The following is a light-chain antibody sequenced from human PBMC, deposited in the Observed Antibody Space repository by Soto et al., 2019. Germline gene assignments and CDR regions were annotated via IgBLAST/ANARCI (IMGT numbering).Light chain of an antibody. CDR3: QKRSNLPGT. V-gene: IGKV3-11*01. CDR1: QSVSSY. CDR2: DES. Sequence: EIGLTQSPATLSLTPGERATLSCRASQSVSSYLAWYQQNTGQAPRLLIYDESNRSTGIPDRLSGSGSGTDFILTIISLEPEDFAVYYCQKRSNLPGTXGGGTKGDIK. J-gene: IGKJ4*01.